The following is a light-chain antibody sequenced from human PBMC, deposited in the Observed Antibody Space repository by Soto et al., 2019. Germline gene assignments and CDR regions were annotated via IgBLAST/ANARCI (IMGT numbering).Light chain of an antibody. CDR2: EVS. CDR3: NSYAGSNNWV. CDR1: SSDVGGYNY. Sequence: QSALTQPASVSGSPGQSITISCTGTSSDVGGYNYVSWYQQHPGKAPKLMIYEVSKRPSGVPDRFSGSKSGNTAPLTVSWLQAEDEADYYCNSYAGSNNWVFGGGTKLTAL. V-gene: IGLV2-8*01. J-gene: IGLJ3*02.